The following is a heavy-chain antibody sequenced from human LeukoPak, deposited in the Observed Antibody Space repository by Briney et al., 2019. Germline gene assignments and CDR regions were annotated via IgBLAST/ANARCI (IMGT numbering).Heavy chain of an antibody. CDR1: GFTVSSNY. CDR2: IKSKTDGGTA. D-gene: IGHD2-21*01. J-gene: IGHJ4*02. CDR3: TRNLLSY. Sequence: GGSLRLSCAASGFTVSSNYMSWVRQAPGKGLEWVGRIKSKTDGGTADYAAPVKGRFTISRDDSKNTLYLQMNSLKAEDTAVYYCTRNLLSYWGQGTLVTVSS. V-gene: IGHV3-15*01.